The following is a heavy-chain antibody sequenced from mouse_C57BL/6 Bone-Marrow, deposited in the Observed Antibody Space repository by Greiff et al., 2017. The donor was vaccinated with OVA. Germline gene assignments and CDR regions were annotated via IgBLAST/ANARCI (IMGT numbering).Heavy chain of an antibody. J-gene: IGHJ3*01. V-gene: IGHV2-6*01. CDR1: GFSLPSYG. CDR3: ASEGDDGSLFAY. Sequence: VKLQESGPGLVAPSQSLSITCTVSGFSLPSYGVAWVRQSPGKGLEWLGVIWGVGGTNYNSALKSRLSISKDNSKSQVFLKMNSLQTDDTAMYYCASEGDDGSLFAYWGQGTLVTVSA. CDR2: IWGVGGT. D-gene: IGHD2-3*01.